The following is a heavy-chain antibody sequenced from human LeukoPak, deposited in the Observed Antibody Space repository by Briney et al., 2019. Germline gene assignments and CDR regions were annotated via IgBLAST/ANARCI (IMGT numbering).Heavy chain of an antibody. V-gene: IGHV3-33*01. D-gene: IGHD4-23*01. CDR2: IWYDGSKK. CDR3: ARGLGGNSAAFDI. Sequence: GGSLRLSCAASGFTFRSYGMHWVRQAPGKGPEWVAVIWYDGSKKYYADSVKGRFTISRDNSKNTLYLQMNSLRAEDTAVYYCARGLGGNSAAFDIWGQGTMVTVSP. J-gene: IGHJ3*02. CDR1: GFTFRSYG.